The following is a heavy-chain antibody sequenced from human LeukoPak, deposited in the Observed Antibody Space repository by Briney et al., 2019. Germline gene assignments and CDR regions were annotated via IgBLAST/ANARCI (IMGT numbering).Heavy chain of an antibody. CDR3: VGDGRDGYKTYFPH. J-gene: IGHJ1*01. CDR2: ISGDGVTT. Sequence: PGGSLRLSCSASGFTFSISAMHWVRQPPGKGLEYVSVISGDGVTTSYADSVKGRFTISRDNSKNTVYLQMSGLRADDTAVYYCVGDGRDGYKTYFPHWGQGTLVTVSS. CDR1: GFTFSISA. D-gene: IGHD5-24*01. V-gene: IGHV3-64D*06.